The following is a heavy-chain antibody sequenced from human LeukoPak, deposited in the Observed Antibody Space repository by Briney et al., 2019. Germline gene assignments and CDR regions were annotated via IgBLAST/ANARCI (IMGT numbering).Heavy chain of an antibody. J-gene: IGHJ6*02. Sequence: GASVKVSCKASGGTFSSYAISWVRQAPGQGLEWMGGIIPIFGTANYAQKFQGRVTITADESTSTAYMELSSLRSEDTAVCYCASTVVVVAATRYYYYGMDVWGQGTTVTVSS. CDR3: ASTVVVVAATRYYYYGMDV. CDR1: GGTFSSYA. D-gene: IGHD2-15*01. V-gene: IGHV1-69*13. CDR2: IIPIFGTA.